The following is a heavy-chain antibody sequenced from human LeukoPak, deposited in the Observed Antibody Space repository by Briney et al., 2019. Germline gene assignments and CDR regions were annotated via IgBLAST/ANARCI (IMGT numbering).Heavy chain of an antibody. J-gene: IGHJ4*02. D-gene: IGHD2-2*02. Sequence: GGSLRLSYAASGFTFSSYSMNWVRQAPGKGLEWVSSISISSSYIYYADSVKGRFAISRDNAKNSLYLQMNSLRAEDTAVYYCAREVRGGYCSSTSCYTSWGQGTLVTVSP. CDR1: GFTFSSYS. CDR3: AREVRGGYCSSTSCYTS. CDR2: ISISSSYI. V-gene: IGHV3-21*01.